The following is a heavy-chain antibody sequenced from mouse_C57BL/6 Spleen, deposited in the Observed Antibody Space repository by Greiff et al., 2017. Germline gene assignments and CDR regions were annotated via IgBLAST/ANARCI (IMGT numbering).Heavy chain of an antibody. CDR3: AREGTGTFDD. J-gene: IGHJ2*01. V-gene: IGHV1-64*01. CDR1: GYTFTSYW. CDR2: IHPNSGST. D-gene: IGHD4-1*01. Sequence: QVQLKQPGAELVKPGASVKLSCKASGYTFTSYWMHWVKQRLGQGLEWIGMIHPNSGSTNYNEKFKSKATLTVDKSSSTAYMQLSSLTSEDSAVYYCAREGTGTFDDWGQGTTLTVSS.